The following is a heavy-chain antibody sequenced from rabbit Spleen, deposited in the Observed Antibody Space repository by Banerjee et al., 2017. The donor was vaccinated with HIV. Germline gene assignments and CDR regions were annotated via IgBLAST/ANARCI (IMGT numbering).Heavy chain of an antibody. CDR1: GFSYSEKA. V-gene: IGHV1S47*01. CDR3: VRDRANIGGDYGPYYFDL. D-gene: IGHD2-1*01. Sequence: QEQLVESGGGLVKPEGSLKLSCTASGFSYSEKAVMCWVRQAPGKGLEWIRYIDPLFGSTYYASWVNGRFTISRDTNENTVSLKMTSLTAADTATYFCVRDRANIGGDYGPYYFDLWGPGTLVTVS. CDR2: IDPLFGST. J-gene: IGHJ4*01.